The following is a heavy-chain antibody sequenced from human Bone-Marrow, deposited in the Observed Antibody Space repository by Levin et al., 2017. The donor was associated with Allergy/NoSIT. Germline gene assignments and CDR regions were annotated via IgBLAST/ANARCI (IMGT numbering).Heavy chain of an antibody. CDR3: ARVPIDDYDRLTGSIKSHGLDV. V-gene: IGHV4-34*01. J-gene: IGHJ6*02. CDR1: GGSFSGYF. D-gene: IGHD3-9*01. Sequence: PSETLSLTCAVSGGSFSGYFWSWIRQPPGKGLEWLGEINHRGNTNHNQTLKSRLTMSVDTSKNHFFLYLTSVTAADTAVYYCARVPIDDYDRLTGSIKSHGLDVWGQGTTVTVSS. CDR2: INHRGNT.